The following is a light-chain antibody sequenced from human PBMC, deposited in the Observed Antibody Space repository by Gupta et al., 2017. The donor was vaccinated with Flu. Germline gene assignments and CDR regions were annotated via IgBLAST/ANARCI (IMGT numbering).Light chain of an antibody. V-gene: IGKV3-15*01. CDR1: QSVSSN. CDR3: QQYNNWPPRDS. Sequence: TLSPATLSVSPGERATLSCRASQSVSSNLAGYQQKPGQAPRLLIYGASTRATGIPARFSGSGSGTEFTLTISSLQSEDFAVYYCQQYNNWPPRDSFGQGTKLEIK. J-gene: IGKJ2*03. CDR2: GAS.